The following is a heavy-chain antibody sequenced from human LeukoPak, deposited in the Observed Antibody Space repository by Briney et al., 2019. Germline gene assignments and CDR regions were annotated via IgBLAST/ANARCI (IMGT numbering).Heavy chain of an antibody. J-gene: IGHJ6*02. Sequence: SQTLSLTCTVSGASISSGGFYWSWLRHHSGKGLEWIGYFYYSGDTSYNPSLKSRLNISIDTTKNQFSLHLSSVTAADTAVYYCARVPNRASYASGISMDVWGQGTTVAVSS. D-gene: IGHD3-10*01. CDR2: FYYSGDT. CDR1: GASISSGGFY. V-gene: IGHV4-31*03. CDR3: ARVPNRASYASGISMDV.